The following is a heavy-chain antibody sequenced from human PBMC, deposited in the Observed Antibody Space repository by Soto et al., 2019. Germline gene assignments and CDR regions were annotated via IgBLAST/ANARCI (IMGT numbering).Heavy chain of an antibody. D-gene: IGHD2-15*01. CDR2: VIPIFGTA. Sequence: QVQLVQSGAEVKKPGSSVKVSCKAPGGTFSSYAISWVRQAPGQGLEWMGGVIPIFGTAKYAQKFQGRVTITADESTSTAYMEMRRQRSEDTAVYYCARSHGGSSSVHIYYYYYYGTDVWGQGTTVTVSS. J-gene: IGHJ6*02. CDR3: ARSHGGSSSVHIYYYYYYGTDV. V-gene: IGHV1-69*01. CDR1: GGTFSSYA.